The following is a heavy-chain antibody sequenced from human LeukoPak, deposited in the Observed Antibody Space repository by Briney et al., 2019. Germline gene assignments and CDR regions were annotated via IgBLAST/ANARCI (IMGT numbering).Heavy chain of an antibody. J-gene: IGHJ4*02. CDR3: ARAGTAMASPLFDY. Sequence: GGSLRLSCAASGFTFGTNAMSWVRQAPGKGLEWVSAISGSGGITYYTDSVKGRFTISRDNSKNTLYLQMNSLRVEDTAVYYCARAGTAMASPLFDYWGQGTLVTVSS. CDR2: ISGSGGIT. V-gene: IGHV3-23*01. CDR1: GFTFGTNA. D-gene: IGHD5-18*01.